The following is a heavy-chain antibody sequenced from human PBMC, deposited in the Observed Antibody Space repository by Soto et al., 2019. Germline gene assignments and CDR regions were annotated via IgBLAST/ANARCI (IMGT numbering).Heavy chain of an antibody. V-gene: IGHV3-23*01. D-gene: IGHD2-2*01. CDR1: GFTFTTAW. J-gene: IGHJ4*02. Sequence: GGSLRLSCAASGFTFTTAWMNWVRQAPGKGLEWVSTIDYTGGYSYYADSVKGRFTISRDNSQKALDLQMNSLRAEDTAIYYCAKVLPRPYCSSVSCPFDDWGQGTLVTVSS. CDR3: AKVLPRPYCSSVSCPFDD. CDR2: IDYTGGYS.